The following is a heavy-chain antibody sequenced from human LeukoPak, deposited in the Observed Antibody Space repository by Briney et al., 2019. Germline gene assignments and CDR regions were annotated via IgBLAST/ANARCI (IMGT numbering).Heavy chain of an antibody. CDR1: GYTFTGYY. V-gene: IGHV1-2*02. J-gene: IGHJ4*02. D-gene: IGHD3-16*02. Sequence: ASVKVSCKASGYTFTGYYMHWVRQAPGQGLEWMGWINPNSGGTNYAQKFQGRVTMTRDTSIGTAYMELSRLRSDDTAVYYCARDRFWGTYRYHAYWGQGTLVTVSS. CDR3: ARDRFWGTYRYHAY. CDR2: INPNSGGT.